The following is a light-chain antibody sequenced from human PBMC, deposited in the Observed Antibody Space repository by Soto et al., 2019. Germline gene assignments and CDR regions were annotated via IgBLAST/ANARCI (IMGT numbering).Light chain of an antibody. Sequence: DIHMTQSPSSLSAYVGDRVSITCRASHSISTFLIWYQQKPGKAPKLLIYATSSLQSGVPSRFSGSGSGTDFTLTISSLQPEDFATYYCQQSYSTPPGTFGQGTKVDIK. CDR3: QQSYSTPPGT. V-gene: IGKV1-39*01. CDR2: ATS. J-gene: IGKJ1*01. CDR1: HSISTF.